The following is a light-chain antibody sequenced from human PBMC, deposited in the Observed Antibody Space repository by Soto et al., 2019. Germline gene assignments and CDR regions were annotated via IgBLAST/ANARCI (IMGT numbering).Light chain of an antibody. Sequence: EIVLTQSPGTLSLSPGERATLSRRASQSVSSSYLAWYQQKPGQAPRLLIYGASSRDTGIPDRFSGSGSGTDFTLTISRLEPEDFAVYYCLQYGSNPKTFGGGTKVEIK. CDR2: GAS. CDR3: LQYGSNPKT. J-gene: IGKJ4*01. CDR1: QSVSSSY. V-gene: IGKV3-20*01.